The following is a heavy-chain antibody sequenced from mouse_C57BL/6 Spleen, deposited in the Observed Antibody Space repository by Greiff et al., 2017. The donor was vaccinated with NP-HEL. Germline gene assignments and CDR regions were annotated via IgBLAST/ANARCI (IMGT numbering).Heavy chain of an antibody. CDR2: IYPGDGEP. Sequence: QVQLQQSGAELVKPGASVKISCKASGYAFSSYWMNWVKQRPGKGLEWLGQIYPGDGEPNYNGKVKGTATLTADKSASTAYMQLSSLTSEDSAVYFCARDGDYDWFAYWGQGTLVTVSA. D-gene: IGHD2-13*01. CDR3: ARDGDYDWFAY. J-gene: IGHJ3*01. CDR1: GYAFSSYW. V-gene: IGHV1-80*01.